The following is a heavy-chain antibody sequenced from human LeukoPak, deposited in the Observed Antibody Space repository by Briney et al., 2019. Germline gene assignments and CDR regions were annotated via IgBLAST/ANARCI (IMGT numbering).Heavy chain of an antibody. V-gene: IGHV4-30-4*08. CDR3: ARGCSSTSCYGYV. J-gene: IGHJ6*04. D-gene: IGHD2-2*01. CDR1: GGSISSGDYY. Sequence: SETLSLTCTVSGGSISSGDYYWSWIRRPPGKGLEWIGYIYYSGSTYYNPSLKSRVTISVDTSKSQFSLKLSSVTAADTAVYYCARGCSSTSCYGYVWGKGTTVTVSS. CDR2: IYYSGST.